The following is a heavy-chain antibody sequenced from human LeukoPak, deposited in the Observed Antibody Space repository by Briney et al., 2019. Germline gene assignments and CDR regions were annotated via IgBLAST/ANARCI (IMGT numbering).Heavy chain of an antibody. CDR2: ISYDGSNK. J-gene: IGHJ3*01. CDR1: GFTFSSYA. D-gene: IGHD4-23*01. CDR3: AIHDYHSNSDAFDV. V-gene: IGHV3-30-3*01. Sequence: GGSLRLSCTASGFTFSSYAMHWVRQAPGKGLEWVAVISYDGSNKYYADSVKGRFTISRDSAKNSLYLQMNSLRAEDTAVYYCAIHDYHSNSDAFDVWGQGTMVTVSS.